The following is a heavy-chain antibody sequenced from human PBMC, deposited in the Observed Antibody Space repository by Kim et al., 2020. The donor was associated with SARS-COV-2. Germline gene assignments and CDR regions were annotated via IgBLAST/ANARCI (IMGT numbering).Heavy chain of an antibody. CDR1: GFTFSSYE. V-gene: IGHV3-48*03. CDR3: ARATVTSSYYYYGMDV. Sequence: GGSLRLSCAASGFTFSSYEMNWVRQAPGKGLEWVSYISSSGSTIYYADSVKGRFTISRDNAKNSLYLQMNSLRAEDTAVYYCARATVTSSYYYYGMDVWGQGTTVTVSS. CDR2: ISSSGSTI. J-gene: IGHJ6*02. D-gene: IGHD4-17*01.